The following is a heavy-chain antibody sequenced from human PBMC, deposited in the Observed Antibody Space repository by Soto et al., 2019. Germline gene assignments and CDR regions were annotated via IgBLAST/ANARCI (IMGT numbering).Heavy chain of an antibody. CDR2: ISWDGGST. V-gene: IGHV3-43*01. J-gene: IGHJ4*02. D-gene: IGHD1-1*01. CDR1: GFTFDDYT. CDR3: AKGHKTGATGVDY. Sequence: PGGSLRLSCAASGFTFDDYTMHWVRQAPGKGLEWVSLISWDGGSTHYADSVKGRFTISRDNSKNSVYLQMNSLRTEDTALYYCAKGHKTGATGVDYWGQGTLVTVSS.